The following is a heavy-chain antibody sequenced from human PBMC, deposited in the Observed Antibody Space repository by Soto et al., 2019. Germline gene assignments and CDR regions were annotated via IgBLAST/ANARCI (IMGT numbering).Heavy chain of an antibody. CDR3: ATDDYGIFPY. CDR2: IDPRSGGT. J-gene: IGHJ4*02. CDR1: GYPFTTYY. V-gene: IGHV1-2*02. Sequence: VQLVQSGTEVKKPGASVRVSCMVSGYPFTTYYIHWVRQAPGQGLEWMGWIDPRSGGTVYEQKFQARVTMTRDTSISTVYMDLSGLTSDDTALCYCATDDYGIFPYWGQGSLVTVSS. D-gene: IGHD3-10*01.